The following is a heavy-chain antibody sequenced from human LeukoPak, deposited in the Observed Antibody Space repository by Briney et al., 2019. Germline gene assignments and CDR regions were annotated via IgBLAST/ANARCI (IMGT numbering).Heavy chain of an antibody. V-gene: IGHV4-59*01. CDR2: IYYSGST. J-gene: IGHJ6*02. CDR1: GGSISSYY. CDR3: ARDYKDYYYCMDV. Sequence: SETLSLTCTVSGGSISSYYWSWIRQPPGKGLEWIGYIYYSGSTNYNPSLKSRVTISLDTSKNQFSLKLSSVTAADTAVYYCARDYKDYYYCMDVWGQGTTVTVSS. D-gene: IGHD5-24*01.